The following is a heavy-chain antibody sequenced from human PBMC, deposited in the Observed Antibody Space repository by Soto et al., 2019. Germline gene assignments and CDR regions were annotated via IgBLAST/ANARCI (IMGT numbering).Heavy chain of an antibody. J-gene: IGHJ4*02. CDR1: GGSITSGGVY. CDR3: ARQAAAPRGGFDY. Sequence: QVQLQESGPGLMKPSETLSLTCTVSGGSITSGGVYWSWIRQHPGKGLEWIGFIYYSGTTYYNPSLKSRATISVDTSKTQFSLKLSSVTAADTAVYYCARQAAAPRGGFDYWGQGTLVTVSS. CDR2: IYYSGTT. V-gene: IGHV4-31*03. D-gene: IGHD6-13*01.